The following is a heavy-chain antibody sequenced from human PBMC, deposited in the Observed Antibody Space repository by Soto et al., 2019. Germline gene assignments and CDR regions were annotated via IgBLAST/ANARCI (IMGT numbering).Heavy chain of an antibody. D-gene: IGHD4-17*01. CDR1: GGSISSGDYF. V-gene: IGHV4-30-4*01. CDR3: ASSYDDYGHIVGWFAP. CDR2: ISYRGTT. Sequence: SETLSLPCTVSGGSISSGDYFRSWIRQHPGKGLEWIGYISYRGTTHYNPSLKSRVTISLDTSKNHFSLRLSSVSAADTGVYYCASSYDDYGHIVGWFAPWGQGTLVTVFS. J-gene: IGHJ5*02.